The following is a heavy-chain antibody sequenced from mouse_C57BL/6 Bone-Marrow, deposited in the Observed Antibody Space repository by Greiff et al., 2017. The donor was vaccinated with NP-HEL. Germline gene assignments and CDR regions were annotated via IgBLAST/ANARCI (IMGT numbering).Heavy chain of an antibody. D-gene: IGHD2-4*01. CDR1: GFTFTNYW. CDR2: INPSSGRT. J-gene: IGHJ2*01. CDR3: ARALYYDNDPYYFDY. Sequence: VQLEQPGADLVKPGASVKLSCKASGFTFTNYWMHWVSQGPGQGLEWIAYINPSSGRTYYTDTFKSRATLTVDKSSSTAYMQHSSLTSEDSAVYYCARALYYDNDPYYFDYWGQGTTLTVSS. V-gene: IGHV1-64*01.